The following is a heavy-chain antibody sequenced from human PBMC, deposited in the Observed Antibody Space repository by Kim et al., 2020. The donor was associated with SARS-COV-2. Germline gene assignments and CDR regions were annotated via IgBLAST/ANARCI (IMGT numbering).Heavy chain of an antibody. D-gene: IGHD3-22*01. CDR3: CSFSSGYYDSSVYY. J-gene: IGHJ6*01. V-gene: IGHV4-30-4*01. CDR1: GGSISSGGNN. CDR2: TYYSGST. Sequence: SETLSLTCTVSGGSISSGGNNWSWLPQPPGKGLEWLGNTYYSGSTYYNPSLKSRGTITVDTSKKKFSLKLINETDTDTTAVYCCSFSSGYYDSSVYY.